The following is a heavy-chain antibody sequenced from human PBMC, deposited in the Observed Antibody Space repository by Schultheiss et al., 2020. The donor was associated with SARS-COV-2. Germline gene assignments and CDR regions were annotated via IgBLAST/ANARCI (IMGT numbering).Heavy chain of an antibody. CDR3: ARAFRDGYSDAFDI. D-gene: IGHD5-24*01. V-gene: IGHV4-59*01. CDR1: GGSISSYY. J-gene: IGHJ3*02. Sequence: SQTLSLTCTVSGGSISSYYWSWIRQPPGKGLEWIGSIYHSGSTYYRPSLKSRVTISVDTSKNQFSLKLSSVTAADTAVYYCARAFRDGYSDAFDIWGQGTMVTVSS. CDR2: IYHSGST.